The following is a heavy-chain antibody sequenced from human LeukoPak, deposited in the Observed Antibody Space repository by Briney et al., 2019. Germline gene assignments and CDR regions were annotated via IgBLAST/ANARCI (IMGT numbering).Heavy chain of an antibody. Sequence: SETLSLTCSISGGSISSAFYYWGWIRQPPGKGLEWTGNIFYSGSIYYNPSLNSRVTISVDTSRNQFSLRLSSVTAADTAVYYCARHLRFAYYFDYWGQGTLVTVSS. J-gene: IGHJ4*02. CDR1: GGSISSAFYY. D-gene: IGHD5-12*01. CDR3: ARHLRFAYYFDY. CDR2: IFYSGSI. V-gene: IGHV4-39*01.